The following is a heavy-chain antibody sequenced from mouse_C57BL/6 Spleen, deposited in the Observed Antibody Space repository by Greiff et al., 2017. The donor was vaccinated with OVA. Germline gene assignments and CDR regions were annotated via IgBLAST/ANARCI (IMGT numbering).Heavy chain of an antibody. Sequence: QVQLQQPGAELVKPGASVKMSCKASGYTFTSYWITWVKQRPGQGLEWIGDIYPGSGSTNYNEKFKSKATLTVDTSSSTAYMQLSSLTSEDSAVYYCAREDYYYGSSQGWFAYWGQGTLVTVSA. V-gene: IGHV1-55*01. CDR2: IYPGSGST. CDR3: AREDYYYGSSQGWFAY. D-gene: IGHD1-1*01. CDR1: GYTFTSYW. J-gene: IGHJ3*01.